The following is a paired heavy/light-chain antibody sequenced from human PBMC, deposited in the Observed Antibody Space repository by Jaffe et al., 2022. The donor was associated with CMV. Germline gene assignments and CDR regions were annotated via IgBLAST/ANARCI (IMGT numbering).Heavy chain of an antibody. CDR3: TRVRGVRGILIRGGYYLDY. CDR1: GFTFDSYY. CDR2: IDHDGVKR. J-gene: IGHJ4*02. Sequence: EVQLVESGEGLVQPGGSLRLSCAASGFTFDSYYMSWVRQAPGKGLEWVANIDHDGVKRYYVDSVKGRFTISRDNAKNSLYLQMNSLRAEDTAVYYCTRVRGVRGILIRGGYYLDYWGQGALVTVSS. D-gene: IGHD3-10*01. V-gene: IGHV3-7*03.
Light chain of an antibody. Sequence: QSALAQPPSASGSPGQSVTISCTGTSGDVGGYNYVSWYQQHPGKAPKLMIYEVSKRPSGVPDRFSGSKSGNTASLTVSGLQAADEADYYCCSYAGSNNWVFGGGTRLTFL. CDR3: CSYAGSNNWV. J-gene: IGLJ3*02. V-gene: IGLV2-8*01. CDR1: SGDVGGYNY. CDR2: EVS.